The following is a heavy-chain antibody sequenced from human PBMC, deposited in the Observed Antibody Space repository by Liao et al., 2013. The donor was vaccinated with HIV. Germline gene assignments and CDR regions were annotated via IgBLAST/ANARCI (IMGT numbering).Heavy chain of an antibody. V-gene: IGHV4-34*01. D-gene: IGHD5-18*01. CDR2: INYSGST. CDR3: ARGGVDSAMGPRRPLDY. CDR1: GGSFSGYY. Sequence: QVQLQQWGAGLLKPSETLSLTCAVYGGSFSGYYWSWIRQPPGKGLEWIGEINYSGSTNYNPSLKSRVTISVDTSKNQFSLKLSSVTAADTAVYYCARGGVDSAMGPRRPLDYWGQGTLVTVSS. J-gene: IGHJ4*02.